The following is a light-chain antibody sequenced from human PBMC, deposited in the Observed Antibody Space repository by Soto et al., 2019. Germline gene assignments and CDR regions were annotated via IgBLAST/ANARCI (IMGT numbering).Light chain of an antibody. V-gene: IGLV2-14*01. J-gene: IGLJ3*02. CDR3: SSYTTTSTWV. CDR2: EVS. CDR1: SSDVGGYNY. Sequence: QSVLTQPASVSGSPGQSITISCTATSSDVGGYNYVSWYQQHPGKAPKLIIYEVSHRPSGVSDRFSGSKSGNTASLTISGLQTDDEADYYCSSYTTTSTWVFGGGTKLTVL.